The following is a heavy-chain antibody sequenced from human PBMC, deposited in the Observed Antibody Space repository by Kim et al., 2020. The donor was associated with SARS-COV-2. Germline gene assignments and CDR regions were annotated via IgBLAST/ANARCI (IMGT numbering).Heavy chain of an antibody. J-gene: IGHJ4*02. CDR1: GFTFGDYI. CDR3: CKHRYSSGLEPG. CDR2: IRGKVSGGAT. V-gene: IGHV3-49*03. D-gene: IGHD5-18*01. Sequence: GGSLRLSCTASGFTFGDYIMSWFRQAPGQGLEWLGFIRGKVSGGATEYAAAVKGRFTISRDDSKSIAYLEMNSLNTGDTAVYYCCKHRYSSGLEPGWGQGTLVTVSS.